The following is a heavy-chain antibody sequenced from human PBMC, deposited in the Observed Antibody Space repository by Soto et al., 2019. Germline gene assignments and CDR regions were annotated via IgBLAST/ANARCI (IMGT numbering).Heavy chain of an antibody. D-gene: IGHD3-22*01. V-gene: IGHV4-31*03. CDR1: GGSISSGVYY. Sequence: QVPLQESGPGLVKPSQTLSLTCTVSGGSISSGVYYWSWIRQHPGKGLEWIGYIFYSGSTYYNPSLKSRVTRSVDTSKNQFSLKRSSVTAADTAVYYCAIYDSSGSRGFQHWGQGTLITVSS. CDR3: AIYDSSGSRGFQH. CDR2: IFYSGST. J-gene: IGHJ1*01.